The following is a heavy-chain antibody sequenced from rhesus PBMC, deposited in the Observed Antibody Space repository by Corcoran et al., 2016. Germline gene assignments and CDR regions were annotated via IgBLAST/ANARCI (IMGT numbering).Heavy chain of an antibody. CDR2: IYGSGGGT. J-gene: IGHJ4*01. Sequence: QVQLQESGPGLVKPSETLSLTCAVSGGSISDDYYLSWIRQPPGKGLEWIGYIYGSGGGTNYNPSLKNRVTISIDTSKNQFSLKLSSVTAADTAVYYCARDSTIVVVKFWGQGVLVTVSS. D-gene: IGHD3-16*01. V-gene: IGHV4-106*01. CDR3: ARDSTIVVVKF. CDR1: GGSISDDYY.